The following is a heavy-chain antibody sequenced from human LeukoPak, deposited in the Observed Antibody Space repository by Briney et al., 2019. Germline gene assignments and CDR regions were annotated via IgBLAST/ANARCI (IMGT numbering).Heavy chain of an antibody. CDR1: GYSFTSYW. CDR2: IYPGDSDT. Sequence: GESLKISCKGSGYSFTSYWIGWVRQMPGKGLEWMGIIYPGDSDTRYSPSFQGQVTISADKSISTAYLQWSSLKASDTAMYYCARLLGGGGDTRGGSYPFDIWAQGTMVTV. CDR3: ARLLGGGGDTRGGSYPFDI. J-gene: IGHJ3*02. V-gene: IGHV5-51*01. D-gene: IGHD2-21*01.